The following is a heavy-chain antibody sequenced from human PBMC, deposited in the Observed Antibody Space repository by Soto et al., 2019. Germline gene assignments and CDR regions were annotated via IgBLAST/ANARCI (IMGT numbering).Heavy chain of an antibody. CDR1: GFPFSSYA. CDR2: IWYDGSKK. Sequence: QVQLVESGGGVVQPGRSLRLSCAASGFPFSSYAMHWVRQAPGKGLEWVEVIWYDGSKKCYADSVKGRFTISRDDSKNTHNVQMNTLRAEDTAVYYCARENSGMDVWGQGTTVTVSS. V-gene: IGHV3-33*01. CDR3: ARENSGMDV. J-gene: IGHJ6*02.